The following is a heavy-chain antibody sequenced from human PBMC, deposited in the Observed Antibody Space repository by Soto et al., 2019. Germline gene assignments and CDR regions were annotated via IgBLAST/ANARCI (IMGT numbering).Heavy chain of an antibody. V-gene: IGHV3-30-3*01. D-gene: IGHD4-17*01. CDR1: GFTFSSYA. J-gene: IGHJ5*02. Sequence: QVQLVESGGGVVQPGRSLRLSCAASGFTFSSYAMHWVRQAPGKRLEWVAVISYDGSNKYYADSVKGRFTISRDNSKNTLYLQMNSLRAEDTAVYYCARGEGYGDYALYPWGQGTLVTVSS. CDR2: ISYDGSNK. CDR3: ARGEGYGDYALYP.